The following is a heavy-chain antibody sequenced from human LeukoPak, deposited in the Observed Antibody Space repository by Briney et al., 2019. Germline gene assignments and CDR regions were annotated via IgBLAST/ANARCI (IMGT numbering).Heavy chain of an antibody. V-gene: IGHV1-18*01. D-gene: IGHD3-3*01. CDR2: ISAYNGNT. CDR3: ARDLERITIFEPLDY. J-gene: IGHJ4*02. Sequence: ASVKVSCKASGGTFSSYGISWVRQATGQGLEWMGWISAYNGNTNYAQKLQGRVTMTTDTSTSTAYMELRSLRSDDTAVYYCARDLERITIFEPLDYWGQGTLVTVSS. CDR1: GGTFSSYG.